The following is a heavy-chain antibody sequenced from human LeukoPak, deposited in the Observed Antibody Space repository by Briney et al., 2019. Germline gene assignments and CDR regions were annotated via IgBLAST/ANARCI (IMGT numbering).Heavy chain of an antibody. D-gene: IGHD1-26*01. J-gene: IGHJ4*02. Sequence: GASVKVSCKASGYTFTSYGISWVRQAPGQGLEWMGWINTNTGNPTYAQGFTGRFVFSLDTSVSTAYLQISSLKAEDTAVYYCARGSVGAPFHKDYWGQGTLVTVSS. V-gene: IGHV7-4-1*02. CDR1: GYTFTSYG. CDR3: ARGSVGAPFHKDY. CDR2: INTNTGNP.